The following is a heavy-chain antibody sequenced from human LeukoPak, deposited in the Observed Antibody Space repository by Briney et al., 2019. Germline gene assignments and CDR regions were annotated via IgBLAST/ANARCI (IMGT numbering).Heavy chain of an antibody. Sequence: GGSLRLSCAASGFTFSNAWMSWVRQAPGKGLEWVGRIKSKTDGGTTDYAAPVKGRFTISRDDSKNTLYLQMNSLKTEDTAVYYCTTDIGGYYFAFDIWGQGTMVTVSS. V-gene: IGHV3-15*01. CDR1: GFTFSNAW. CDR3: TTDIGGYYFAFDI. CDR2: IKSKTDGGTT. J-gene: IGHJ3*02. D-gene: IGHD3-22*01.